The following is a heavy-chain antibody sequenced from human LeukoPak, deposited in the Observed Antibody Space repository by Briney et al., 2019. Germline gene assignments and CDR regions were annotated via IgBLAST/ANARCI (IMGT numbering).Heavy chain of an antibody. CDR3: ARDGIAATGRDY. J-gene: IGHJ4*02. V-gene: IGHV1-18*01. Sequence: ASVKVSCKASGYTFTSFGINWVRQAPAQGLEWMGWISPYSGNTNYEQKFQGRLTMTTNTSTSTAYGELKGLRPGDKAGYYFARDGIAATGRDYWGQGTLVTVSS. D-gene: IGHD6-13*01. CDR1: GYTFTSFG. CDR2: ISPYSGNT.